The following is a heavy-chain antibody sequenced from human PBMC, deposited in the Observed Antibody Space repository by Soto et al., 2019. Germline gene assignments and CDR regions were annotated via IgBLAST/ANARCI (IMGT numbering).Heavy chain of an antibody. Sequence: QWQLVQSGAEVKKPGSSVKVSCKASGGTFSSYPLNWVRQAPGQGLEWMGGIIPFFGTSNYAQKFHGRVTITADDSTSTVYMELRRLTSADTAVYFGARVGYVTNYVMAVWGQGTTVTVSS. V-gene: IGHV1-69*01. CDR1: GGTFSSYP. CDR2: IIPFFGTS. J-gene: IGHJ6*02. D-gene: IGHD2-8*02. CDR3: ARVGYVTNYVMAV.